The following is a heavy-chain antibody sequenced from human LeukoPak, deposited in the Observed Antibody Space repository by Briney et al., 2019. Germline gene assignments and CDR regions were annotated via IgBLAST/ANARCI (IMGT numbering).Heavy chain of an antibody. V-gene: IGHV1-2*02. CDR3: ARDIYYYDSSGYPTFDY. CDR2: INPNSGGT. CDR1: GYTFTGYY. J-gene: IGHJ4*02. D-gene: IGHD3-22*01. Sequence: ASVKVSCKASGYTFTGYYMHWVRPAPGQGLAWMGWINPNSGGTNYAQKFQGRVTMTRDTSISTAYMELSRLRSDDTAVYYCARDIYYYDSSGYPTFDYWGQGTLVTVSS.